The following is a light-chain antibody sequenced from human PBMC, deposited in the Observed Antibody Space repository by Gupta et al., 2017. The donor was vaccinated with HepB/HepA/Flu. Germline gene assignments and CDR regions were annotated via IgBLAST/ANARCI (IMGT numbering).Light chain of an antibody. V-gene: IGKV3-15*01. CDR2: GAS. CDR1: QSVSSN. Sequence: EIVMTQSPATLSVSPGERATLSCRASQSVSSNLAWYQQKPGQAPRLLIYGASTRATGIPARFRGSGSGTEFTLTISSLQSEDFAVYYCKQYNNWLIFTFGPGTKVDIK. CDR3: KQYNNWLIFT. J-gene: IGKJ3*01.